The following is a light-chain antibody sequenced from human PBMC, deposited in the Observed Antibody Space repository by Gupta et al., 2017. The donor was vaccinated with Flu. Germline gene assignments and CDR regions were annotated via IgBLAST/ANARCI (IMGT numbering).Light chain of an antibody. V-gene: IGKV3-11*01. J-gene: IGKJ4*01. CDR2: DAS. CDR1: QSISSY. Sequence: EIVLTQSPATLSLSPGERATLSCRAGQSISSYLAWYQQKPGQAPRLLIYDASNRATAIPARFSGSGSGTDFTLTISSLEPEDFAVYYCQQRSNWPLTFGGGTKVEIK. CDR3: QQRSNWPLT.